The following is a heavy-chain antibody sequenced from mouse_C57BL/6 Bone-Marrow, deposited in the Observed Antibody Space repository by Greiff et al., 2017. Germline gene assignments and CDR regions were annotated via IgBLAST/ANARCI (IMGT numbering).Heavy chain of an antibody. J-gene: IGHJ2*01. V-gene: IGHV1-20*01. CDR2: INPYNGDT. D-gene: IGHD1-1*01. Sequence: EVQLVESGPELVKPGDSVKISCKASGYSFTGYFMNWVMQSHGKSLEWIGRINPYNGDTFYNQKFKGKATLTVDKSSSTAHMELRSLTSEDSAVYYCARSDYYGRSYGYWGQGTTLTVSS. CDR3: ARSDYYGRSYGY. CDR1: GYSFTGYF.